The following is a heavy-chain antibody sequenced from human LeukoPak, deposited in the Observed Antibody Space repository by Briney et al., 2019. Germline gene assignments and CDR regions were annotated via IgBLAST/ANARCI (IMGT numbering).Heavy chain of an antibody. Sequence: SETLSLTCTVSGGSISSHYWSWIRQPPGKGLEWIGYIYYSGSTNYNPPLKSRVTISVDTSKNQFSLKLSSVTAADTAVYYCARNRRGVPYFDYWGQGTLVTVSS. CDR2: IYYSGST. J-gene: IGHJ4*02. CDR1: GGSISSHY. D-gene: IGHD3-10*01. CDR3: ARNRRGVPYFDY. V-gene: IGHV4-59*11.